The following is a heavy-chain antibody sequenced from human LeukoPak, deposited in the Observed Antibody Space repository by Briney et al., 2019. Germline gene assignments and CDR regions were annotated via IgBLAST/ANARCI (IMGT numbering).Heavy chain of an antibody. CDR3: ARSGISFDY. CDR2: INHSGST. Sequence: PSETLSLTCAVYGGSFSGYYWSWIRQPPGKGLEWIGEINHSGSTDYNASLKSRITISVDTSKNQFSLKLSSVTAADTAVYYCARSGISFDYWGQGTLVTVSS. D-gene: IGHD3-3*02. V-gene: IGHV4-34*01. J-gene: IGHJ4*02. CDR1: GGSFSGYY.